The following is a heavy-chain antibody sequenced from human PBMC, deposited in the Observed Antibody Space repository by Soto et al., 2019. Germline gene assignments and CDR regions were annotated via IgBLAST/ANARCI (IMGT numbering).Heavy chain of an antibody. CDR3: ARSNIRAPAFNY. CDR2: ISSSSSYI. Sequence: GGSLRLSCAASGFTFSSYSMNWVRQAPGKGLEWVSSISSSSSYIYYADSVKGRFTISRDNAKNSLYLQMNSLRAEDTAVYYCARSNIRAPAFNYWGQGTLVTVSS. J-gene: IGHJ4*02. V-gene: IGHV3-21*01. D-gene: IGHD2-2*01. CDR1: GFTFSSYS.